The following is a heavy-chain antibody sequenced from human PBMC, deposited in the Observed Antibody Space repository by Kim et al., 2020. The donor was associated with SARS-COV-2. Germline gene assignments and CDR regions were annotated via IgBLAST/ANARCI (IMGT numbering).Heavy chain of an antibody. CDR3: ARNYQLLSFYYYYGMDV. CDR1: GFTFSSCW. CDR2: IKQDGSEK. J-gene: IGHJ6*02. Sequence: GGSLRLSCAASGFTFSSCWMSWVRQAPGKGLEWVANIKQDGSEKYYVDSVKGRFTISRDNAKNSLYLQMNSLRAEDTAVYYCARNYQLLSFYYYYGMDVWGQGTTVTVSS. D-gene: IGHD2-2*01. V-gene: IGHV3-7*01.